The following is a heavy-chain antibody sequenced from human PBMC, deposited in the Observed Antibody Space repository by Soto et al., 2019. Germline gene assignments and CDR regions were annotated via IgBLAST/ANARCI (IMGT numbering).Heavy chain of an antibody. D-gene: IGHD5-18*01. CDR2: IKEDGGEK. Sequence: GGSLRLSCEGSGFTFSGYWMSWVRQAPGKGLEWVANIKEDGGEKYYVDSVKGRFTISRDNSKNTLYLQMNSLRAEDTAVYYCAKDPLTRYSYGLSYFDYWGQGTLVTVSS. CDR3: AKDPLTRYSYGLSYFDY. J-gene: IGHJ4*02. CDR1: GFTFSGYW. V-gene: IGHV3-7*01.